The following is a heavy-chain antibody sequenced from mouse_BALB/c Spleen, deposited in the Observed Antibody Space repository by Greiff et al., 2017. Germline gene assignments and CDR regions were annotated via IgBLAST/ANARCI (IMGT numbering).Heavy chain of an antibody. Sequence: EVKLVESGGGLVQPGGSRKLSCAASGFTFSSFGMHWVRQAPEKGLEWVAYISSGSSTIYYADTVKGRFTISRDNPKNTLFLQMTSLRSEDTAMYYCARYGNYDFDYWGQGTTLTVSS. CDR3: ARYGNYDFDY. J-gene: IGHJ2*01. CDR2: ISSGSSTI. V-gene: IGHV5-17*02. D-gene: IGHD2-1*01. CDR1: GFTFSSFG.